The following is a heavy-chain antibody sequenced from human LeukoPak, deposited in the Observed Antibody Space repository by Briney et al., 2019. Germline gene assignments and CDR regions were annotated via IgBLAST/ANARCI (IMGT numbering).Heavy chain of an antibody. Sequence: SETLCLTCTVSGGSISSYYWSCIRQPPGKGLEWIGYIYYSGSTNYNPSLKSRVTISVDTSKNQFSLKLNSVTAADTAVYYCATTPGPHWGQGTLVTVSS. CDR1: GGSISSYY. J-gene: IGHJ4*02. V-gene: IGHV4-59*01. D-gene: IGHD3-10*01. CDR2: IYYSGST. CDR3: ATTPGPH.